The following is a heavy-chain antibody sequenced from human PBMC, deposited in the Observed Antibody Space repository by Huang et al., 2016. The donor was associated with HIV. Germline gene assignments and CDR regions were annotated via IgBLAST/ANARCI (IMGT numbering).Heavy chain of an antibody. J-gene: IGHJ4*02. CDR3: ARSAYGDLDY. Sequence: QVHLVQSGAEVKKPGASVKVSCKASGYTFTNYEINGVRQDPGRGLEGMGWMNPNTGNPGFAQSCQGRVTMTRKTSITTAYMELTSLTSEDTAVYYCARSAYGDLDYWGLGTLVIVSS. D-gene: IGHD4-17*01. V-gene: IGHV1-8*02. CDR1: GYTFTNYE. CDR2: MNPNTGNP.